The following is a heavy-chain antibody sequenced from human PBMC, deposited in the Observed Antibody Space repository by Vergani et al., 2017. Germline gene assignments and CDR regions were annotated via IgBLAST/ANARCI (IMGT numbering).Heavy chain of an antibody. CDR3: ARDKDYDFWSGYVYYFDY. J-gene: IGHJ4*02. D-gene: IGHD3-3*01. CDR2: IYTSGST. CDR1: GGSFSGYY. V-gene: IGHV4-59*10. Sequence: QVQLQQWGAGLLKPSETLSLTCAVYGGSFSGYYWSWIRQPAGKGLEWIGRIYTSGSTNYNPSLKRRVTMSVDPSKNQFSLKLSSVTAADTAVYYCARDKDYDFWSGYVYYFDYWGQGSLVTVAS.